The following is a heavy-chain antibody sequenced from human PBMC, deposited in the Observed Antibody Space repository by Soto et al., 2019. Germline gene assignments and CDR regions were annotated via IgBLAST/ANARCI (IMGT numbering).Heavy chain of an antibody. CDR1: GFTFNTYA. V-gene: IGHV3-23*01. CDR3: AKGRGGSGSLTPRVDF. Sequence: EVQLLESGGGLVQPGGSLRLSFEASGFTFNTYAMTWVRQAPGKGLEWVSAISGGGDTTSYADSVKGRFTVSRDGSKNTLYLQMSSLRAEDTALYYCAKGRGGSGSLTPRVDFWGQGTLVTVSS. CDR2: ISGGGDTT. J-gene: IGHJ4*02. D-gene: IGHD3-10*01.